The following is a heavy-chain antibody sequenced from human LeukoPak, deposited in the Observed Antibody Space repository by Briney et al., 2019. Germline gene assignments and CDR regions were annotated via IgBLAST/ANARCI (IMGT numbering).Heavy chain of an antibody. Sequence: ASVKVSCKASGGTFSSYAISWVRQAPGQGLEWMGRIVPILGIANYAQKFQGRVTITADKSTSTAYMELSSLRSEDTAVYYCARLSMGDAFDIWGQGTMVTVSS. CDR1: GGTFSSYA. CDR2: IVPILGIA. V-gene: IGHV1-69*04. CDR3: ARLSMGDAFDI. J-gene: IGHJ3*02. D-gene: IGHD2/OR15-2a*01.